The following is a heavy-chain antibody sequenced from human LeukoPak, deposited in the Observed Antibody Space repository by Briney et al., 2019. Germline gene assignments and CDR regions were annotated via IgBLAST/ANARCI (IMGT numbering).Heavy chain of an antibody. CDR3: ARGLQETLAWLKAFSAFDI. CDR1: GYTFTSYG. D-gene: IGHD4-11*01. CDR2: ISAYNGNT. J-gene: IGHJ3*02. V-gene: IGHV1-18*01. Sequence: ASVKVSCKASGYTFTSYGISWVRRAPGQGLEWMGWISAYNGNTNYAQKFQGRVTMTTDTSTSTAYMELGSLRSDDTAVYYCARGLQETLAWLKAFSAFDIWGQGTMVTVSS.